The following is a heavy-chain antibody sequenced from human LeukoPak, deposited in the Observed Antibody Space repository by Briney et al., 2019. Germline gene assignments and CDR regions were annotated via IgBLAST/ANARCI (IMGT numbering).Heavy chain of an antibody. J-gene: IGHJ4*02. CDR2: ISSNGGST. V-gene: IGHV3-64*04. D-gene: IGHD6-6*01. CDR3: AKVDSSSYYFEY. CDR1: GFTFSSYA. Sequence: GGSLRLSCAASGFTFSSYAMHWVRQAPGKGLEYVSAISSNGGSTYYADSVKGRFTISRDNSKHTLYLQMNSLRAEDTAVYYCAKVDSSSYYFEYWGQGTLVTVSS.